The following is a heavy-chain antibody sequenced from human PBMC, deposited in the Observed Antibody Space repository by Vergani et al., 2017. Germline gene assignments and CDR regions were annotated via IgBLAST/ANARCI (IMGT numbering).Heavy chain of an antibody. V-gene: IGHV4-39*01. CDR2: IYNSGNG. CDR1: GDSIISRSYY. J-gene: IGHJ2*01. CDR3: ASGKYYSDSTTHFRGRYFDV. D-gene: IGHD1-1*01. Sequence: QMQLQESGPGLVKASETLSLTCTVSGDSIISRSYYWGWIRQPPGKVLEWIGSIYNSGNGDSSSSLKSRVTISADTSKNQYSLRLTSVTAADTAVYYFASGKYYSDSTTHFRGRYFDVWGRGTLVTVPS.